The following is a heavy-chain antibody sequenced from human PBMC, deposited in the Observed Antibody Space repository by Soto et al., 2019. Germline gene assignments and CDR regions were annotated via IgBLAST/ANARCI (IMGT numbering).Heavy chain of an antibody. CDR2: IYSGGTR. D-gene: IGHD6-6*01. CDR3: ARYSSSSGAIYYYYGMDV. J-gene: IGHJ6*02. Sequence: GGSLRLSCAASGFTFSSYAMSWVRQAPGKGLEWVSVIYSGGTRYYADSVKGRFSISRDNSKNTVYLHMNSLRAEDTAVYYCARYSSSSGAIYYYYGMDVWGQGTTVTVS. V-gene: IGHV3-23*03. CDR1: GFTFSSYA.